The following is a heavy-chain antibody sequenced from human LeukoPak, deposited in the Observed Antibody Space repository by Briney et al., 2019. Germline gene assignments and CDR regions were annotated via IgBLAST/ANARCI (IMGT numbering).Heavy chain of an antibody. J-gene: IGHJ4*02. V-gene: IGHV3-23*01. Sequence: GGSLRLSCAASGFTFSSYAMSWVRQAPGKGLEWVSAISGSGGSTYYADSVKGRFTISRDNSKNTLYLQMNSLRAENTAVYYCAKDVRASGSPYFDYWGQGTLVTVSS. CDR1: GFTFSSYA. CDR3: AKDVRASGSPYFDY. CDR2: ISGSGGST. D-gene: IGHD3-22*01.